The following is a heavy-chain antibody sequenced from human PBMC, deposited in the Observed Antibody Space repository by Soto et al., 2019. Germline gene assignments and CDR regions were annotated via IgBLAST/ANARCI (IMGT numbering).Heavy chain of an antibody. Sequence: EVQLVQSGGGLVQPGGSLKLSCAASGFTFSGSTVHWVRQASGDGLQWVGRIRSKADDYATTYIASVKGRFTISREDLMHTAYLQMSDLKTEDTAVYYCTGGYCTGGTCYSGYFQHWGPGALVTVFS. V-gene: IGHV3-73*02. CDR1: GFTFSGST. D-gene: IGHD2-15*01. CDR2: IRSKADDYAT. J-gene: IGHJ1*01. CDR3: TGGYCTGGTCYSGYFQH.